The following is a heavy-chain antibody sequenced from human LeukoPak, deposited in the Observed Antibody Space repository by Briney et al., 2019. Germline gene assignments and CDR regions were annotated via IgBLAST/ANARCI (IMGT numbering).Heavy chain of an antibody. J-gene: IGHJ4*02. CDR2: ISSSSSYI. Sequence: GGSLRLSCAASGFTFSSYSMNWVRQAPGKGLEWVSSISSSSSYIYYADSVKGRFTISRDNAKNSLYLQMNSLRAEDTAVYYCAREYSGTTYRPRLDYWGQGTLVTVSS. CDR3: AREYSGTTYRPRLDY. V-gene: IGHV3-21*01. D-gene: IGHD6-13*01. CDR1: GFTFSSYS.